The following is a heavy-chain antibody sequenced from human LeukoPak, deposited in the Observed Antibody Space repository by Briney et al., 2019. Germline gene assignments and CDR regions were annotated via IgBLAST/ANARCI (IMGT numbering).Heavy chain of an antibody. CDR3: AKDLSWNDVTGSFDP. D-gene: IGHD1-1*01. J-gene: IGHJ5*02. CDR1: GFTFSSYG. Sequence: GGSLRLSCAASGFTFSSYGMHWVRQAPGKGLEWVAVISYDGSNKYYADSVKGRFTISRDNSKNTLYLQMNSLRAEGTAVYYCAKDLSWNDVTGSFDPWGQGTLVTVSS. V-gene: IGHV3-30*18. CDR2: ISYDGSNK.